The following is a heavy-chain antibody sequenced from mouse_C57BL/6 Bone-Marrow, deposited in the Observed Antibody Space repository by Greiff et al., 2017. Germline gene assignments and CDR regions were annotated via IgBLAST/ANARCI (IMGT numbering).Heavy chain of an antibody. CDR3: ARDGNYVGAMDY. CDR1: GFTFSDYY. D-gene: IGHD2-1*01. V-gene: IGHV5-16*01. CDR2: INYDGSST. J-gene: IGHJ4*01. Sequence: EVMLVESEGGLVQPGSSMKLSCTASGFTFSDYYMAWVRQVPEKGLEWVANINYDGSSTYYLDSLKSRFIISRDNAKNILYLQMSSLKSEYTATYYCARDGNYVGAMDYGGQGTSVTVAS.